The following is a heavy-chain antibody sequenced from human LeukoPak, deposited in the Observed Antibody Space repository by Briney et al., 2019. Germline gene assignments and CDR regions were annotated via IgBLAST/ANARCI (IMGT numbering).Heavy chain of an antibody. CDR1: GGSISSYY. CDR2: IYYSGST. CDR3: ARDGHYYHMDV. V-gene: IGHV4-59*01. Sequence: SETLSLTCTVSGGSISSYYWSWIRQPPGKGLEWIGYIYYSGSTNYNPSLKSRVIISVDTSKNQFSLKLSSVTAADTAVYYCARDGHYYHMDVWGKGTTVTVSS. J-gene: IGHJ6*03.